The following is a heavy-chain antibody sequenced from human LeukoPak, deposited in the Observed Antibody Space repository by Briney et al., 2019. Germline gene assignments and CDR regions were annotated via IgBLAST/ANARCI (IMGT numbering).Heavy chain of an antibody. V-gene: IGHV4-38-2*01. CDR1: GYSISSGYY. CDR3: AGVVVPAARDWCDP. CDR2: IYHSGST. J-gene: IGHJ5*02. Sequence: SETLSLTCAVSGYSISSGYYWGWIRQPPGKGLEWIGSIYHSGSTYYNPSLKSRVTISVDTSKNQFSLKLSSVTAADTAVYYCAGVVVPAARDWCDPWGQGTLVTVSS. D-gene: IGHD2-2*01.